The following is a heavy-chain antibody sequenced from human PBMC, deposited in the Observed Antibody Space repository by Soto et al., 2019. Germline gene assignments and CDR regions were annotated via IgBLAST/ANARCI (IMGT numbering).Heavy chain of an antibody. V-gene: IGHV3-23*01. CDR1: GFTFSSYA. J-gene: IGHJ5*02. Sequence: AGGSLRLSCAASGFTFSSYAMSWVRQAPGKGLEWVSAISGSGGSTYYADSVKGRFTISRDNSKNTLYLQMNSLRAEDTAVYYCLKDRILAMRWFDPCGPGSLVTVSA. CDR2: ISGSGGST. CDR3: LKDRILAMRWFDP.